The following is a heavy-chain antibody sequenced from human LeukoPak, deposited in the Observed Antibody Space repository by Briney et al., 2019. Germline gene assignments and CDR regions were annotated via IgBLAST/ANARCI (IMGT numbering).Heavy chain of an antibody. J-gene: IGHJ5*02. Sequence: PGGSLRLSCAASGFTFSSHWMHWVRQGPGKGLVWVSRIKSDGSSTSYADSVKGRFTISRDNAKNTLYLQMNSLRDEDTAVYYCARESGYHGSGFDPWGQGTLVTVSS. CDR1: GFTFSSHW. V-gene: IGHV3-74*01. CDR2: IKSDGSST. D-gene: IGHD3-10*01. CDR3: ARESGYHGSGFDP.